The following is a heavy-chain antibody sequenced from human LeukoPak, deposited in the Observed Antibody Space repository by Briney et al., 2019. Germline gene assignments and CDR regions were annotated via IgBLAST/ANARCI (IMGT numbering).Heavy chain of an antibody. CDR3: ARARNYYDGSDYYYEGDAFDI. J-gene: IGHJ3*02. Sequence: TSETLSLTCTVSGGSISSYYWSWIRQPPGKGLEWIGYIYDSGSTNYNPSLKSRVTISVDTSKNQFSLKLSSVTAADTAVYFCARARNYYDGSDYYYEGDAFDIWGQGTMVTVSS. V-gene: IGHV4-59*01. CDR2: IYDSGST. CDR1: GGSISSYY. D-gene: IGHD3-22*01.